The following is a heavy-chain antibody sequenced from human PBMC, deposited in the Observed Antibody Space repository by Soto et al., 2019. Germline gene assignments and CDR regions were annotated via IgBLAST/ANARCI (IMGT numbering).Heavy chain of an antibody. Sequence: LAPACTSAGFLLRACGVCGSWVRQPPGTALEWLALIDEDDDKYYSTSLKSRLTISKDTSNNQVVLTMTNMDPVDTATYHWARMRRPYYYYYCLDVWCQGTTVT. CDR2: IDEDDDK. CDR1: GFLLRACGVC. CDR3: ARMRRPYYYYYCLDV. J-gene: IGHJ6*02. V-gene: IGHV2-70*20.